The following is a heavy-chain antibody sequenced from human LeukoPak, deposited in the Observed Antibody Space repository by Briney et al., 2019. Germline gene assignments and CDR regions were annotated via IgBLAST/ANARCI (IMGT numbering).Heavy chain of an antibody. J-gene: IGHJ4*02. CDR3: AIGGDSTTSCYRCFNY. CDR2: IFPDDSDT. V-gene: IGHV5-51*01. D-gene: IGHD2-2*01. CDR1: GYRFINYW. Sequence: GESLKISCKGSGYRFINYWIGWVRQMPGKGLEWMGIIFPDDSDTRYSPSFQGQVTISADKPISTAYLQWSSLKASDTAMYYCAIGGDSTTSCYRCFNYWGQGTLVTVSS.